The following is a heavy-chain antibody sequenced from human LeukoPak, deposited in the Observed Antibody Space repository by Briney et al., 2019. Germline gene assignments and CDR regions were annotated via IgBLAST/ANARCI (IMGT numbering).Heavy chain of an antibody. V-gene: IGHV3-30*04. Sequence: PGGSLRLSCAASGFTFSSYAIHWVRQAPGKGLEWVAVISYGGNNKYYADSVMGRFTISRDNSKNTVYLQMNSLRAEDTAVYYCARGQHRVAYSDDAFDFWGQGTMVTVSS. CDR3: ARGQHRVAYSDDAFDF. CDR2: ISYGGNNK. CDR1: GFTFSSYA. J-gene: IGHJ3*01. D-gene: IGHD2-15*01.